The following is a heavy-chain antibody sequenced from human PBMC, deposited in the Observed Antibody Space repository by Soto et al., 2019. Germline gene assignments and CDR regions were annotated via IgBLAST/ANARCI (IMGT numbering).Heavy chain of an antibody. CDR1: GGSISSSNW. J-gene: IGHJ5*02. Sequence: SETLSLTCAVSGGSISSSNWWSWVRQPPGKGLEWIGEIYHSGSTNYNPSLKSRVTISVDKSKNQFSLKLSSVTAADTAVYYCARERMGGTHWFDPWGQGTLVTVSS. D-gene: IGHD3-16*01. V-gene: IGHV4-4*02. CDR2: IYHSGST. CDR3: ARERMGGTHWFDP.